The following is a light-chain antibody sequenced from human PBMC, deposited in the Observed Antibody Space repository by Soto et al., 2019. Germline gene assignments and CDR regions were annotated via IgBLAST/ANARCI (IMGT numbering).Light chain of an antibody. Sequence: DIQMTQAHCILSASVGDRVAITCQASQSISAWVAWYQQKPGKAPKLLIYQASLLESGVPSRFSGSGSGTEFTLTISSLQPDDLTTYYCQQYNSSPWTFGQGTKVDIK. CDR3: QQYNSSPWT. CDR1: QSISAW. CDR2: QAS. J-gene: IGKJ1*01. V-gene: IGKV1-5*03.